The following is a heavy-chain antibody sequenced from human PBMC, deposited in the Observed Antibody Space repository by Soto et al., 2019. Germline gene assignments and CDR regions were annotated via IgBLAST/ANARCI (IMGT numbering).Heavy chain of an antibody. Sequence: ASVKVSCKASGGTFSSYAISWVRQAPGQGLEWMGGIIPIFGTANYAQKFQGRVTITADESTSTAYMELSSLRSEDTAVYYCARVIRAAAGPLFDYWGQGTLVTVSS. CDR1: GGTFSSYA. CDR3: ARVIRAAAGPLFDY. D-gene: IGHD6-13*01. J-gene: IGHJ4*02. CDR2: IIPIFGTA. V-gene: IGHV1-69*13.